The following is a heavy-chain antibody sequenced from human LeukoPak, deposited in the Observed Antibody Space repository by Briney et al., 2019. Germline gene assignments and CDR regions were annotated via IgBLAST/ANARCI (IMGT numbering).Heavy chain of an antibody. D-gene: IGHD6-13*01. CDR2: VYFSGST. V-gene: IGHV4-59*08. J-gene: IGHJ4*02. CDR3: ARHPSSTWNFFDY. Sequence: SETLSLTCTVSGGSISTYYWSWIRQPPGKGLEWIGYVYFSGSTNYNPSLKSRVTISVDTSRNQFSLELGSVTAADTAVYYCARHPSSTWNFFDYWGQGTLVTVSS. CDR1: GGSISTYY.